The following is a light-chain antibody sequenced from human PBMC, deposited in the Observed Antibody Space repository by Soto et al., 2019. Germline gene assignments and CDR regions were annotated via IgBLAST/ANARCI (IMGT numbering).Light chain of an antibody. CDR1: QDITWW. V-gene: IGKV1D-16*01. Sequence: DIKMTQSPSSLSASVGARVTITCRASQDITWWLAWYQQKPGEAPKLLIYAASSLQSGVPSRFSGSGSGTECTLTISSLQPDDFATYYCQHYNSYSEALGQGTKVDIK. J-gene: IGKJ1*01. CDR2: AAS. CDR3: QHYNSYSEA.